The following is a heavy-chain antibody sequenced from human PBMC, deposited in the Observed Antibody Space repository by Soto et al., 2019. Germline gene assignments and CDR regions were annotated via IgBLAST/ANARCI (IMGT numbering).Heavy chain of an antibody. CDR1: GGSISSYY. J-gene: IGHJ4*02. CDR3: ARPYASCVDY. CDR2: IYYSGST. Sequence: QVQLQESGPGLVKPSETLSLTCTVSGGSISSYYWSWIRQPPGKGLEWIGYIYYSGSTNYNPSLKHRGTTSLDTTNNQFSLQLCSVTDADTGASYCARPYASCVDYWGQGTLFPVPS. D-gene: IGHD2-8*01. V-gene: IGHV4-59*08.